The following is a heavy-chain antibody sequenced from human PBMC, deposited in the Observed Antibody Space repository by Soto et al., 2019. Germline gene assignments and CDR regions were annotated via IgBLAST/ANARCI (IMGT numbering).Heavy chain of an antibody. D-gene: IGHD5-18*01. J-gene: IGHJ3*02. V-gene: IGHV3-33*06. CDR3: AKEALVDTAMDTTGVDAFDI. CDR1: GFTFSSYG. CDR2: IWYDGSNK. Sequence: QVPLVESGGGVVQPGRSLRLSCAASGFTFSSYGMHWVRQAPGKGLEWVAVIWYDGSNKYYADSVKGRFTISRDNSKXTXYXXMNSLRAEDTAVYYCAKEALVDTAMDTTGVDAFDIWGQGTMVTVSS.